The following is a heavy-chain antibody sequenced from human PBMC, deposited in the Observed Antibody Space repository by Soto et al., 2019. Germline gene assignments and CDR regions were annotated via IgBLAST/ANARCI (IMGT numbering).Heavy chain of an antibody. Sequence: EVQLLESGGGLVQPGGSLRLSCAASGFTFSSYAMSWVRQAPGKGLEWVSAISGSGGSTYYADSVKGRFTISRDNSKNTLYLQMNSLRAEDTAVYYCAKDMFTYYYDSSGYYSGLPFDCWGQGTLVTVSS. CDR3: AKDMFTYYYDSSGYYSGLPFDC. V-gene: IGHV3-23*01. D-gene: IGHD3-22*01. CDR1: GFTFSSYA. J-gene: IGHJ4*02. CDR2: ISGSGGST.